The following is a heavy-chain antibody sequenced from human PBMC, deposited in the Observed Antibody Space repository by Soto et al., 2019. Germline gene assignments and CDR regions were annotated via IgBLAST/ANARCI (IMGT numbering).Heavy chain of an antibody. J-gene: IGHJ6*02. CDR1: GFTVSNNY. Sequence: EVQLVETGGGLIQPGGSLRLSCAASGFTVSNNYMSWVRQAPGKGLEWVSIIYSGGSTYYADSVKGRFTISRDGSKNTLYLQMNSLRAEDTAVYYCARVNRYSYGSNYGMDVWGQGTTVTVSS. D-gene: IGHD5-18*01. CDR3: ARVNRYSYGSNYGMDV. CDR2: IYSGGST. V-gene: IGHV3-53*02.